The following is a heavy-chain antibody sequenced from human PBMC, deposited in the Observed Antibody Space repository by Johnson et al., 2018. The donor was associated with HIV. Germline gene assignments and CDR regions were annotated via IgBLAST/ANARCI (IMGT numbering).Heavy chain of an antibody. Sequence: QVQLVESGGGVVQPGGSLRLSCAASGFTFSDYYMSWIRQAPGKGLEWVSYISSSGSTIYYADSVKGRFTISRDNAQNSLYLQMNSLRAEDTAVYYCARDGRITIFGVVITPHTDAFDIWGQGTMVTVSS. D-gene: IGHD3-3*01. CDR1: GFTFSDYY. J-gene: IGHJ3*02. CDR2: ISSSGSTI. V-gene: IGHV3-11*04. CDR3: ARDGRITIFGVVITPHTDAFDI.